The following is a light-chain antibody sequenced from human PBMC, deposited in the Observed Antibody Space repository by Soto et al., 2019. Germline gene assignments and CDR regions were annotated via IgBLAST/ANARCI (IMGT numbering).Light chain of an antibody. J-gene: IGLJ1*01. V-gene: IGLV2-23*02. CDR3: CSYAGSSSSI. Sequence: QSALTQPASVSGSPGQSITISCSGTSSGVGTYNLVSWYQQYPGKAPRLMIYEVTKRPSGGSNRFSGSKSGNTASLTNSGLQPEDEADYYCCSYAGSSSSIFGTGTKLTVL. CDR2: EVT. CDR1: SSGVGTYNL.